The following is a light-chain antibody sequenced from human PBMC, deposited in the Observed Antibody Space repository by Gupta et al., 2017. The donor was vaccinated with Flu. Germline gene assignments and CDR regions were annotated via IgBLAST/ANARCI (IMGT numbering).Light chain of an antibody. CDR2: LGS. CDR3: MQSLQTPVT. Sequence: VTPGEPASISCRASQSLLHSNGYNYLDWYLQKPGQSPQLLIYLGSNRASGVPDRFSGSGSGTDFTLKIIRVEAEDVGVYYCMQSLQTPVTFGQGTRLEIK. V-gene: IGKV2-28*01. CDR1: QSLLHSNGYNY. J-gene: IGKJ5*01.